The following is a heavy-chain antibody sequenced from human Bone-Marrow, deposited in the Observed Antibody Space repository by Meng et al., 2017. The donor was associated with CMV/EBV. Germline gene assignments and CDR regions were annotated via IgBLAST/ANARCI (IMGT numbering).Heavy chain of an antibody. V-gene: IGHV1-2*02. D-gene: IGHD3-3*01. Sequence: HWVRQAHGQGLDWMGWINPNSGGTNYAQKFQGRVTMTRDTSISTAYMELSRLRSDDTAVYYCARENGNARPYYDFWSGYYTVNWFDPWGQGTLVTVSS. CDR3: ARENGNARPYYDFWSGYYTVNWFDP. CDR2: INPNSGGT. J-gene: IGHJ5*02.